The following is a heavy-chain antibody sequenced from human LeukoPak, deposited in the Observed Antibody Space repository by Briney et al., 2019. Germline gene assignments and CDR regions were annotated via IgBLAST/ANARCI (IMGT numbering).Heavy chain of an antibody. CDR1: GFTFSSYG. J-gene: IGHJ1*01. V-gene: IGHV3-33*06. CDR3: AKALVGTGGYFQH. Sequence: PGGSLRLSCAASGFTFSSYGMHWVRQAPGKGLEWVAVIWYDGSNKYYVDSVKGRFTISRDNSKNTLYLQMNSLGAEDTAIYYCAKALVGTGGYFQHWGQGTPVTVSS. CDR2: IWYDGSNK. D-gene: IGHD6-19*01.